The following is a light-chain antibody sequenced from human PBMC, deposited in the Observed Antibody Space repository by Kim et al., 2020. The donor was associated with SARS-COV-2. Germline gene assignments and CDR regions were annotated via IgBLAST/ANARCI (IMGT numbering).Light chain of an antibody. CDR1: NSYHGGGYA. CDR3: QSYDSSLSSVV. Sequence: VSTPCLSGNSYHGGGYAVHWYQQLPGTAPKLLISANNHRPSGVPDRFSGSRSVTSASLAITGLQAEDEADYYCQSYDSSLSSVVFGGGTQLTVL. CDR2: ANN. V-gene: IGLV1-40*01. J-gene: IGLJ2*01.